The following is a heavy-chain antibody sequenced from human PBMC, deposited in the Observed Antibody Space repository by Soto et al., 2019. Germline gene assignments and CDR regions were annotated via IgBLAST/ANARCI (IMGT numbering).Heavy chain of an antibody. D-gene: IGHD3-10*01. V-gene: IGHV3-74*01. Sequence: EVQLVESGGGLVQPGGSLRLSCAASGFTFSSYWMHWVRQAPGTGLVWVSRIKSDGSSISYADSVKGRFTISRDNAKNTLYLKMNSLTAEDTAVYYCARGGFSGAGSYIQGDYWGQGTLVTVSS. CDR2: IKSDGSSI. CDR3: ARGGFSGAGSYIQGDY. CDR1: GFTFSSYW. J-gene: IGHJ4*02.